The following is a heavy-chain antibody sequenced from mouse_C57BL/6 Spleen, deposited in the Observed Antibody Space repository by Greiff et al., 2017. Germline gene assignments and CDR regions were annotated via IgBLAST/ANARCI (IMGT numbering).Heavy chain of an antibody. CDR1: GYTFTSYW. J-gene: IGHJ3*01. CDR3: WEAQATFAY. V-gene: IGHV1-64*01. D-gene: IGHD3-2*02. Sequence: QVRLKQPGAELVKPGASVKLSCKASGYTFTSYWMHWVKQRPGQGLEWIGMIHPNSGSTNYNEKFKSKATLTVDKSSSTAYMQLSSLTSEDSAVYYCWEAQATFAYWGQGTLVTVSA. CDR2: IHPNSGST.